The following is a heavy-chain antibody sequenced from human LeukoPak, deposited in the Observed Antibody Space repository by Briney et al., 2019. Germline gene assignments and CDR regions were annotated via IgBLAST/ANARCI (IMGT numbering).Heavy chain of an antibody. V-gene: IGHV1-2*02. CDR1: GYTFTGYY. Sequence: ASVKVSCKASGYTFTGYYMHWVRQAPGQGLEWMRWINPNSGGTNYAQKFQGRVTMTRDTSISTAYMELSRLRSDDTAVYYCARDPGKRYCSSTSCYSSDAFDIWGQGTMVTVSS. D-gene: IGHD2-2*01. CDR2: INPNSGGT. CDR3: ARDPGKRYCSSTSCYSSDAFDI. J-gene: IGHJ3*02.